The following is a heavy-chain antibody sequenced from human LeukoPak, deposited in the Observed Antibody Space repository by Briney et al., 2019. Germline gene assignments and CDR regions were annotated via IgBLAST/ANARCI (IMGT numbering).Heavy chain of an antibody. D-gene: IGHD3-22*01. CDR3: AKQHYYDSSGYYPPGD. CDR1: GFTFSSYS. J-gene: IGHJ4*02. CDR2: IWYDGSNK. V-gene: IGHV3-33*06. Sequence: PGGSLRLSCAASGFTFSSYSMNWVRQAPGKGLEWVAVIWYDGSNKYYADSVKGRFTISRDNSKNTLYLQMNSLRAEDTAMYYCAKQHYYDSSGYYPPGDWGQGTLVTVSS.